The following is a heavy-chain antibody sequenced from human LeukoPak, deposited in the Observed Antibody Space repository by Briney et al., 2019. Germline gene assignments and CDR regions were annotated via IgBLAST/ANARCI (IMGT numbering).Heavy chain of an antibody. V-gene: IGHV1-69*05. D-gene: IGHD2-15*01. Sequence: GASVKVFCKASGGTFSSYAISWVRQAPGQGLEWMGRIIPIFGTANYAQKFQGRVTITTDESTSTAYMELSSLRSEDTAVYYCAGESTEYCSGGSCYLREYYFDYWGQGTLVTVSS. CDR2: IIPIFGTA. J-gene: IGHJ4*02. CDR1: GGTFSSYA. CDR3: AGESTEYCSGGSCYLREYYFDY.